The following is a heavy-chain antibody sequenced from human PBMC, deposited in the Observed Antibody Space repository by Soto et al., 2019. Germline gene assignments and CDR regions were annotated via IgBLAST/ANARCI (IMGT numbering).Heavy chain of an antibody. J-gene: IGHJ5*02. CDR3: ARESIADRPGNWFDP. Sequence: VGSLRLSCAASGFTFSDYYMSWIRQAPGKGLEWVSYISSSSSYTNYADSVKGRFTISRDNAKNSLYLQMNSLRAEDTAVYYCARESIADRPGNWFDPWGQGTLVTVSS. D-gene: IGHD6-6*01. CDR1: GFTFSDYY. V-gene: IGHV3-11*06. CDR2: ISSSSSYT.